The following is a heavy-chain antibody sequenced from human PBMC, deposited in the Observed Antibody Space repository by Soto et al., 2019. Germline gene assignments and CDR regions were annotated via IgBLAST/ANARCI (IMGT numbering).Heavy chain of an antibody. J-gene: IGHJ6*02. D-gene: IGHD4-17*01. CDR1: GFTVSSNY. Sequence: GGSLRLSCAASGFTVSSNYMSWVRQAPGKGLEWVSVIYSGGSTYYADSVKGRFTISRDNSKNTLYLQMNSLRAEDTAVYYCARDPNPTTVTRTYYYYGMDVWGQGTTVTVS. CDR2: IYSGGST. V-gene: IGHV3-66*01. CDR3: ARDPNPTTVTRTYYYYGMDV.